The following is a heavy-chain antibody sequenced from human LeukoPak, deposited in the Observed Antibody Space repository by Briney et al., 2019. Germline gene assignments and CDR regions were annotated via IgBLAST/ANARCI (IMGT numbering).Heavy chain of an antibody. CDR2: INHSGST. J-gene: IGHJ6*02. CDR1: GGSFSGYY. D-gene: IGHD6-19*01. CDR3: ARGLVVEQWLVSYYYGMDV. Sequence: SETLSLTCAVYGGSFSGYYWSWIRQPPGKGLEWIGEINHSGSTNYNPSLKSRVTISVDTSKNQFSLKLSSVTAADTAVYYCARGLVVEQWLVSYYYGMDVWGQGTTVTVSS. V-gene: IGHV4-34*01.